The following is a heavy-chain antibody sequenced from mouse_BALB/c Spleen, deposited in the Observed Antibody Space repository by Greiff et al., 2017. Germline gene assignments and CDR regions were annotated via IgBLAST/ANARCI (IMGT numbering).Heavy chain of an antibody. CDR2: IWAGGST. J-gene: IGHJ4*01. CDR1: GFSLTSYG. Sequence: VQLKESGPGLVAPSQSLSITCTVSGFSLTSYGVHWVRQPPGKGLEWLGVIWAGGSTNYNSALMSRLSISKDNSKSQVFLKMNSLQTDDTAMYYCARDYGNYGYYYAMDYWGQGTSVTVSS. V-gene: IGHV2-9*02. D-gene: IGHD2-1*01. CDR3: ARDYGNYGYYYAMDY.